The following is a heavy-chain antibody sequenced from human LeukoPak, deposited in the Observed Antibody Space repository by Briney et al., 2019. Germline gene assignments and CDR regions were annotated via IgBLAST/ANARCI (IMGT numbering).Heavy chain of an antibody. D-gene: IGHD3-3*01. V-gene: IGHV4-34*01. CDR2: INHSGST. CDR3: ASYHYDFWSGYSRYFDY. Sequence: SETLSLTCAVYGGSFSGYYWSWIRQPPGKGLEWIGEINHSGSTNYNPSLKSRVTISVDTSKNQFSLKLISVTAADTAVYYCASYHYDFWSGYSRYFDYWGQGTLVTVSS. CDR1: GGSFSGYY. J-gene: IGHJ4*02.